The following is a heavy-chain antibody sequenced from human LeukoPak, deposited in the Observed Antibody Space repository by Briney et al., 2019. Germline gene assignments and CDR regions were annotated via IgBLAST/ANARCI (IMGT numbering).Heavy chain of an antibody. CDR2: IYYSGST. CDR1: GGSISSSSYY. Sequence: SETLSLTCTVSGGSISSSSYYWGWIRQPPGKGLEWIGSIYYSGSTYYNPSLKSRVTISVDTSKNQFSLKLSSVTAADTAVYYCARDEYSSSSEWGQGTLVTVS. V-gene: IGHV4-39*07. J-gene: IGHJ4*02. CDR3: ARDEYSSSSE. D-gene: IGHD6-6*01.